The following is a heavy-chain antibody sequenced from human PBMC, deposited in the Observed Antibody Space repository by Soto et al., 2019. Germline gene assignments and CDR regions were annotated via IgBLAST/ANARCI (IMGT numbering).Heavy chain of an antibody. J-gene: IGHJ4*02. D-gene: IGHD5-18*01. V-gene: IGHV3-23*01. CDR3: AKDRRHRGYSYGPFDY. Sequence: PGGSLRLSCAASGFTFSSYAMSWVRQAPGKGLEWVSAISGSGGSTYYADSVKGRFTISRDNSKNTLYLQMNSLRAEDTAVYYCAKDRRHRGYSYGPFDYWGQGTLVTVSS. CDR1: GFTFSSYA. CDR2: ISGSGGST.